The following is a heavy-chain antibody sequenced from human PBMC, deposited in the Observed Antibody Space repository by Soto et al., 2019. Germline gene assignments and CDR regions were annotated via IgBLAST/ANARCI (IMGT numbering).Heavy chain of an antibody. J-gene: IGHJ4*02. CDR3: ARDFDWSTGSFDY. Sequence: QVQLVQSGAEVKKPGSSVKVSCKASGGTFSSYTISWVRQAPGQGLEWMGRIIPILGIANYAQKFQCRVTTTADKSTSTAYMELSSLRSEDTAVYYCARDFDWSTGSFDYWGQGTLVTVSS. V-gene: IGHV1-69*08. CDR1: GGTFSSYT. CDR2: IIPILGIA. D-gene: IGHD3-9*01.